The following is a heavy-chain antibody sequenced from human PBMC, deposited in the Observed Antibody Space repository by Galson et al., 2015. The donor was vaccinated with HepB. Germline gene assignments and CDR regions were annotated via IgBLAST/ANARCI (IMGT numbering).Heavy chain of an antibody. D-gene: IGHD1-14*01. J-gene: IGHJ5*02. CDR3: AQTVVFPPWFDP. CDR1: GFSLSTSGVG. CDR2: IYWDDDK. V-gene: IGHV2-5*02. Sequence: PALVKPTQTLTLTCTFSGFSLSTSGVGVGWIRQPPGKPLEWLAVIYWDDDKRYSPSLQRRLTITKDTSKKQVILTMTNMDPVDTGTYYCAQTVVFPPWFDPWGQGTLVIVSS.